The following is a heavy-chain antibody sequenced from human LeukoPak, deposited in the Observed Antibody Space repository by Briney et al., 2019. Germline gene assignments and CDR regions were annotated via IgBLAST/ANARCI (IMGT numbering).Heavy chain of an antibody. CDR2: ISWDGGST. J-gene: IGHJ3*02. V-gene: IGHV3-43D*03. CDR3: ASLAAAFPNAFDI. CDR1: GFTFDDYA. D-gene: IGHD6-13*01. Sequence: GGSLRLSCAASGFTFDDYAMHWVRQAPGKGLEWVSLISWDGGSTYYADSVKGRFTISRDNSKNSLYLQMNSLRAEDTALYYCASLAAAFPNAFDIWGQGTMVTVSS.